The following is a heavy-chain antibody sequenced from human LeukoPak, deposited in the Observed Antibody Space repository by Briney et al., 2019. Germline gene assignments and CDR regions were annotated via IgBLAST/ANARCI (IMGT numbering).Heavy chain of an antibody. CDR1: GFPFDTYG. D-gene: IGHD4-23*01. V-gene: IGHV3-30*02. Sequence: PGGSLRLSCAASGFPFDTYGMHWVRQAPGKGLEWVAFIRYDGSNKYYADSVKGRFTISRDDAKSSLYLHMNNLRTEDTALYYCASGGDYVGIAATFRYWGQGSLVTVSS. CDR2: IRYDGSNK. J-gene: IGHJ4*02. CDR3: ASGGDYVGIAATFRY.